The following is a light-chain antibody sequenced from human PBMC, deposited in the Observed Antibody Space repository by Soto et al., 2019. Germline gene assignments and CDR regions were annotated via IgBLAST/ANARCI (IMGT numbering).Light chain of an antibody. J-gene: IGKJ1*01. V-gene: IGKV1-5*01. CDR2: DAS. Sequence: DIQMTQAPSTLSASVGDRVTITCRVSQSISYWLAWYQQKPGKAPTLLIYDASTLESGVPSRFSGSGFGTDFTLTISTLQPEDFGTYYCQQYNSYSWTFGQGTKV. CDR1: QSISYW. CDR3: QQYNSYSWT.